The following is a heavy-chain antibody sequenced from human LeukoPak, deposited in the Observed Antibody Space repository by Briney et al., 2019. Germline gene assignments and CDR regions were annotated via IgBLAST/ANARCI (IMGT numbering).Heavy chain of an antibody. CDR3: AKSPLYKWEPVDWFDP. CDR1: GFTFSSYG. CDR2: ISYDGSNK. D-gene: IGHD1-26*01. J-gene: IGHJ5*02. Sequence: GGSLRLSCAASGFTFSSYGMHWVRQAPGKGLEWVAVISYDGSNKYYADSVKGRFTISRDNSKNTLYLQMNSLRAEDTAVYYCAKSPLYKWEPVDWFDPWGQGTLVTVSS. V-gene: IGHV3-30*18.